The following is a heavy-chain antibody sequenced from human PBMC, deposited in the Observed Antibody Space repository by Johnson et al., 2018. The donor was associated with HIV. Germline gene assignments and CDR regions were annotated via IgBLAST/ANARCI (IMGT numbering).Heavy chain of an antibody. CDR3: TTAGYTFSDAFDI. CDR2: IKRKTDGGTT. Sequence: VQLVESGGGLVKPGGSLRLSCAASGFTFNNAWMSWVRQAPGKGLAWVGRIKRKTDGGTTDYAAPVKGRFTISIDDSNNMLYLEMNSLKTEDTATYYCTTAGYTFSDAFDIWGHGLMVTVSS. CDR1: GFTFNNAW. V-gene: IGHV3-15*01. D-gene: IGHD2-2*02. J-gene: IGHJ3*02.